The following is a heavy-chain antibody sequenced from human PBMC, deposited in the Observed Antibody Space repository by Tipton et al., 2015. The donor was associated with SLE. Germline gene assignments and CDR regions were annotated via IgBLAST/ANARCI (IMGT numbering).Heavy chain of an antibody. CDR3: ARDRGRFGDYFDY. D-gene: IGHD1-26*01. CDR2: IWYDGSNK. V-gene: IGHV3-33*01. J-gene: IGHJ4*02. CDR1: GFTFSSYG. Sequence: SLRLSCAASGFTFSSYGMHWVRQAPGKGLEWVAVIWYDGSNKYYADSVKGRFTISRDNSKNTLYLQMNSLRAEDTAVYYCARDRGRFGDYFDYWGQGTLVTVSS.